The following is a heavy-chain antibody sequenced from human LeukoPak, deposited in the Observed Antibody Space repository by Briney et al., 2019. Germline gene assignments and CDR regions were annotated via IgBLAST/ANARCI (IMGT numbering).Heavy chain of an antibody. CDR1: GFSLSTSGMC. CDR2: IDWDDDK. D-gene: IGHD6-19*01. J-gene: IGHJ4*02. CDR3: ARIRNSGWYFDY. Sequence: SGPALVKPTQTLTLTCTFSGFSLSTSGMCMSWIRQPPGKALEWLARIDWDDDKYYSTSLKTRLTISKDTSKNQVVLTMTNMDPVDTATYYCARIRNSGWYFDYWGQGTLVTVSS. V-gene: IGHV2-70*11.